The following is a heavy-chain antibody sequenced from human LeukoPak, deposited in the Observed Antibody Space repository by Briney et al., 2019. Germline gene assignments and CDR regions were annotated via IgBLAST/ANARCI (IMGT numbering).Heavy chain of an antibody. V-gene: IGHV4-39*01. J-gene: IGHJ5*01. D-gene: IGHD6-6*01. Sequence: PSENLSLTCTVSGGSISSSSYYWGWIRQPPGKGLEWIGSIYYSGSTYYNTSLKSRVTISVDTSKNQFSLKLSSVTAADTAVYYCARRSAARYSWGERPVDPVSS. CDR1: GGSISSSSYY. CDR2: IYYSGST. CDR3: ARRSAARYS.